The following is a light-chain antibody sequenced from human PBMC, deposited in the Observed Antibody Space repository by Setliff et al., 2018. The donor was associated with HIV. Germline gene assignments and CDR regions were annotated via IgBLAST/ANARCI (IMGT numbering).Light chain of an antibody. J-gene: IGLJ1*01. CDR3: SSRIVSSALHV. CDR2: DVK. CDR1: SSDIGGYNY. Sequence: QSVLTQPASVSGSPGQSITISCTGTSSDIGGYNYVSWYQQHPGKAPQLVIYDVKDRPSGVSNRFSGSKSGNTASLTISGLQAEDEADYYCSSRIVSSALHVFGTGTKVTVL. V-gene: IGLV2-14*03.